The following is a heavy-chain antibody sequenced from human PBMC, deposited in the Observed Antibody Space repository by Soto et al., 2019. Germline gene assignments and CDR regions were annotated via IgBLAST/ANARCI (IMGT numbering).Heavy chain of an antibody. CDR2: ISYDGSNK. CDR1: GFTFSSYA. D-gene: IGHD4-17*01. J-gene: IGHJ6*02. CDR3: ARGNRGDYLYYYYGMDV. V-gene: IGHV3-30-3*01. Sequence: PGGSLRLSCAASGFTFSSYAMHWVRQAPGKGLEWVAVISYDGSNKYYADSVKGRFTISRDNSKNTLYLQMNSLRAEDTAVYYCARGNRGDYLYYYYGMDVWGQGTTVTAP.